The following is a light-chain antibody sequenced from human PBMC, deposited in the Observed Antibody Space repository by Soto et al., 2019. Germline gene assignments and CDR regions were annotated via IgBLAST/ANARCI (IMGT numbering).Light chain of an antibody. CDR3: QSYDSSVSKVV. CDR2: GNS. CDR1: SSNIGAGYD. V-gene: IGLV1-40*01. Sequence: QSVLTQPPSVSRTPGQRVTISCTRSSSNIGAGYDVHWYQQLPGTAPKLLIYGNSNRPSGVPDRFSGSKSGTSASLAITGLQAEDEADYYCQSYDSSVSKVVFGGGTKVTVL. J-gene: IGLJ2*01.